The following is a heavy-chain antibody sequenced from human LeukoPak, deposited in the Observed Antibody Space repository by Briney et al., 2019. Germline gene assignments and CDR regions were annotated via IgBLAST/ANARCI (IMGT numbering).Heavy chain of an antibody. CDR1: GFTFSSYG. CDR2: IWYDGSNK. D-gene: IGHD3-10*01. V-gene: IGHV3-33*01. J-gene: IGHJ4*02. CDR3: AREFSEGYYYGSGN. Sequence: PGGSLRLSCAASGFTFSSYGMHWVRQAPGKGLEWVAVIWYDGSNKYYADSVKGRFTISRDNSKNSLYLQMNSLGAEDTAVYYCAREFSEGYYYGSGNWGQGTLVTVSS.